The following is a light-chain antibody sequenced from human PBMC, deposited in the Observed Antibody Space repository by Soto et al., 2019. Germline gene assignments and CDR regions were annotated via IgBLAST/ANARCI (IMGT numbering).Light chain of an antibody. CDR2: GAS. CDR1: QSISSN. V-gene: IGKV3-15*01. CDR3: QQFNTWPRDT. Sequence: DIVTTQSPATLPVYPGESDTLSCSSSQSISSNLAWYQQKPGQAPRLLIYGASIRATGVPARFSGGGSGTEFTLTISSLQSEDFAVYYCQQFNTWPRDTFGQGTKVDI. J-gene: IGKJ1*01.